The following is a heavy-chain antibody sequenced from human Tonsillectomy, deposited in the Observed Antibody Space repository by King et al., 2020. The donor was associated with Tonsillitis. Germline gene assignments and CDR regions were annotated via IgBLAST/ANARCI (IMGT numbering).Heavy chain of an antibody. CDR1: GGSISSSNW. CDR3: ARLYYDVLTGYNYYLDY. Sequence: QLQESGPGLVKPSGTLSLTCAVSGGSISSSNWWSWVRQPPGKGLEWIGEIYHSGSTNYNPSLKSRVTISVDKSKNQFSLKLTSVTDADTAVYFCARLYYDVLTGYNYYLDYWGQGTLVTVSS. J-gene: IGHJ4*02. V-gene: IGHV4-4*02. D-gene: IGHD3-9*01. CDR2: IYHSGST.